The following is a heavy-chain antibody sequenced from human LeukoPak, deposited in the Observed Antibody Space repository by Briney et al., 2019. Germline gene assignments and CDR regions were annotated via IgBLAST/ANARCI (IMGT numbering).Heavy chain of an antibody. Sequence: GGSLRLSCAASGFTFSSYAMSWVRQAPGKGLEWVSAISGSGGSTYYADSVKGRFTISRDNSKNTLYLQMNSLRAEDTAVYYCAKAPVDRYYDFWSGYSPLGAFDIWGQGTMVTVSS. CDR1: GFTFSSYA. J-gene: IGHJ3*02. CDR2: ISGSGGST. V-gene: IGHV3-23*01. D-gene: IGHD3-3*01. CDR3: AKAPVDRYYDFWSGYSPLGAFDI.